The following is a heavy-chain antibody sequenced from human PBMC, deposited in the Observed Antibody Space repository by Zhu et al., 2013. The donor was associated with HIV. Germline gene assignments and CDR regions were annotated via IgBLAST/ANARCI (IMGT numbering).Heavy chain of an antibody. CDR1: GFTFSSYW. D-gene: IGHD5-12*01. J-gene: IGHJ3*02. Sequence: EVQLVESGGGLVQPGGSLRLSCAASGFTFSSYWMSWVRQAPGKGLEWVANIKQDGSEKYYVDSVKGRFTISRDNAKNSLYLQMNSLRAEDTAVYYCARGRPWWLRQKEDAFDIWGQGTMVTVSS. CDR3: ARGRPWWLRQKEDAFDI. CDR2: IKQDGSEK. V-gene: IGHV3-7*01.